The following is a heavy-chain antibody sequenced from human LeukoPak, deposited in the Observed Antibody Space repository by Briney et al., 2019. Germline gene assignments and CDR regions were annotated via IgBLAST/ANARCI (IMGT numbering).Heavy chain of an antibody. J-gene: IGHJ4*02. CDR2: ISSSSSYI. CDR1: GFTFSSYS. Sequence: GGSVRLSCAASGFTFSSYSMNWVRQAAGRGLEWVSSISSSSSYIYYADSVKGRFTTSRDNAKNSLYLQMNSLRAEDTAVYYCARDFWEGATPLGYWGQGTLVTVSS. D-gene: IGHD1-26*01. V-gene: IGHV3-21*01. CDR3: ARDFWEGATPLGY.